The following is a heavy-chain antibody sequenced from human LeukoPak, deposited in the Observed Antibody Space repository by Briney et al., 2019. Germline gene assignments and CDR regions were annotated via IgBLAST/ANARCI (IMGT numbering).Heavy chain of an antibody. J-gene: IGHJ4*02. D-gene: IGHD3-10*01. V-gene: IGHV3-30*03. CDR1: GFTFSSYG. CDR2: ISYDGSNK. CDR3: ARGIYYGSYY. Sequence: GGFLRLSCAASGFTFSSYGMHWVRQAPGKGLEWVAVISYDGSNKYYADSVKGRFTISRDNAKNTMYLQMNSLRAEDTAVYYCARGIYYGSYYWGQGTLVTVSS.